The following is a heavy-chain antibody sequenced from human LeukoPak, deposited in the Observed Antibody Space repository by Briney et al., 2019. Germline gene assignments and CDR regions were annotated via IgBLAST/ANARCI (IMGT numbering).Heavy chain of an antibody. D-gene: IGHD6-6*01. CDR1: GGSFSGYY. J-gene: IGHJ4*02. Sequence: SETLSLTCAVYGGSFSGYYWSWIRQPPGKGLEWIGEINHSGSTNYNPSLKSRVTISVDTSKNQFSLKLSSVTAADTAVYYCARIQQLGRGLDYWGQGTLVTVSS. CDR2: INHSGST. V-gene: IGHV4-34*01. CDR3: ARIQQLGRGLDY.